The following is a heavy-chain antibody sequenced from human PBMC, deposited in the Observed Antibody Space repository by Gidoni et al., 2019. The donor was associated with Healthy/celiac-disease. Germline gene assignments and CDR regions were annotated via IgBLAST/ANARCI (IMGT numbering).Heavy chain of an antibody. CDR1: GFTFDDYT. D-gene: IGHD2-21*02. CDR2: ISWDGGST. Sequence: EVQLVESGGVVVQPGGSLRRSCAAAGFTFDDYTMHWFRQAPGKGLEWFSLISWDGGSTDYADSVKGRFTISRDNSKNSLYLQMTSLRTEDTALYYCAKSSQRVVVTATSFDYWGQGTLVTVSS. CDR3: AKSSQRVVVTATSFDY. J-gene: IGHJ4*02. V-gene: IGHV3-43*01.